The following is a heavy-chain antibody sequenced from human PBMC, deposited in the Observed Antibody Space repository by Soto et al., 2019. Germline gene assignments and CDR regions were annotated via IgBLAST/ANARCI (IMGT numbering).Heavy chain of an antibody. CDR1: GGSFSGYY. CDR2: INHSGST. J-gene: IGHJ6*02. Sequence: PSETLSVRYAVYGGSFSGYYWSWIRQPPGKGREWIGEINHSGSTNYNPSLKSRVTISVDTSKNKFSLKLSSVTAADTAVYYCARVRPIFGVVIIPVSPYYGMDVWGQGTTVTVS. CDR3: ARVRPIFGVVIIPVSPYYGMDV. V-gene: IGHV4-34*01. D-gene: IGHD3-3*01.